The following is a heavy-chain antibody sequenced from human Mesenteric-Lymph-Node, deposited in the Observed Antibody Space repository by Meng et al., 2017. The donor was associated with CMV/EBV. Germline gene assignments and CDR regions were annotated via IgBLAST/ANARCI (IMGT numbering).Heavy chain of an antibody. J-gene: IGHJ4*02. Sequence: QAPLQQGGAGLLKPSETLSLTCAVYGGSFSGYYWSWIRQPPGKGLEWIGEINHSGSTNYNPSLKSRVTISVDTSKNQFSLKLSSVTAADTAVYYCARHQRWLKSEGGFNYWGQGTLVTVSS. CDR2: INHSGST. CDR1: GGSFSGYY. V-gene: IGHV4-34*01. CDR3: ARHQRWLKSEGGFNY. D-gene: IGHD4-23*01.